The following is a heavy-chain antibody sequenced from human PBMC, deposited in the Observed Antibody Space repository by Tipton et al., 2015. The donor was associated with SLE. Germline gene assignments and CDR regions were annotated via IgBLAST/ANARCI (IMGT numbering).Heavy chain of an antibody. CDR2: KFYSGSA. CDR1: SGSISSSSYY. D-gene: IGHD6-19*01. Sequence: TLSLTCTVSSGSISSSSYYWAWIRQPPGKGLEWIGRKFYSGSAFYSPSLKSRVTISVDTSKNQFSLRLTSVTAADTAVYYCARVLAVAGTFNSPPSLYYYYYGMDVWGQGTTVTVSS. J-gene: IGHJ6*02. CDR3: ARVLAVAGTFNSPPSLYYYYYGMDV. V-gene: IGHV4-39*07.